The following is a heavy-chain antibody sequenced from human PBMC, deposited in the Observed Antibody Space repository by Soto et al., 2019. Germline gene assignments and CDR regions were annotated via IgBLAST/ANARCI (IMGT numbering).Heavy chain of an antibody. CDR1: GYTFTSYG. Sequence: QVQLVQSGAEVKKPGTSVKVSCKASGYTFTSYGISWVRQAPGQGLEWMGWISGYNDNTNYAQNLQGRGTMTTETSTSTAYMELRSLRSDDTAVYYCARDLLPPAVAGPGYLDVWGKGTTVTVSS. CDR2: ISGYNDNT. D-gene: IGHD6-19*01. CDR3: ARDLLPPAVAGPGYLDV. V-gene: IGHV1-18*01. J-gene: IGHJ6*03.